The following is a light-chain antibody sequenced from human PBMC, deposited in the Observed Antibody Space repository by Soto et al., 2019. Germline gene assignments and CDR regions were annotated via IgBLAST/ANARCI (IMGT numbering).Light chain of an antibody. J-gene: IGKJ3*01. Sequence: DIQMTQSPSSLSASVEDRVIITCRASQSISSWLAWYQQKPGKAPKLLTYDASSLESGVPSRFSGSGSGTEFTLTISSLQPDDFATYYCQQYNSYSFTFGPGTKVDIK. CDR1: QSISSW. V-gene: IGKV1-5*01. CDR3: QQYNSYSFT. CDR2: DAS.